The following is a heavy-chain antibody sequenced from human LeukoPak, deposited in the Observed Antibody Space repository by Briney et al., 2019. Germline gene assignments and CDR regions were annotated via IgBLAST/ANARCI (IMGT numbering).Heavy chain of an antibody. J-gene: IGHJ5*02. V-gene: IGHV3-11*01. CDR2: ISSSGSTI. CDR3: ARDQRPYNWFDP. Sequence: GGSLRLSCAASGFTFSDYYMSWIRQAPGKGLEWVSYISSSGSTIYYADSVRGRFTISRDNAKNSLYLQMNSLRAEDTAVYYCARDQRPYNWFDPWGQGTLVTVSS. CDR1: GFTFSDYY.